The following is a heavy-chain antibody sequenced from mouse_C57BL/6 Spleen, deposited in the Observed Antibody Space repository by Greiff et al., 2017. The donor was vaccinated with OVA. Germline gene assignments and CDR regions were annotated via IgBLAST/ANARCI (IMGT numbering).Heavy chain of an antibody. CDR1: GYPFTSYW. J-gene: IGHJ2*01. V-gene: IGHV1-7*01. D-gene: IGHD2-3*01. Sequence: QVQLKESGAELAKPGASVKLSCKASGYPFTSYWMHWVKQRPGQGLEWIGYINPSSGYTKYNQKFKDKATLTADKSSSTAYMQLSSLTYEDSAVYYCARSIYDGPGCFDYWGQGTTLTVSS. CDR3: ARSIYDGPGCFDY. CDR2: INPSSGYT.